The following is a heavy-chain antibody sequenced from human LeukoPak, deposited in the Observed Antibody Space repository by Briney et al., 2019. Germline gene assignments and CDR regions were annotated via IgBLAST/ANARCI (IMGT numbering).Heavy chain of an antibody. CDR1: GYTLTELS. D-gene: IGHD3-22*01. Sequence: ASVKVSCKVSGYTLTELSMHWVRQAPGKGLEWMGGFDPEDGETIYAQKFQGRVTMTEDTSTDTAYMELSSLRSEDTAVYYCARHPTQYYYDSSGYYHDAFDIWGQGTMVTVSS. V-gene: IGHV1-24*01. J-gene: IGHJ3*02. CDR2: FDPEDGET. CDR3: ARHPTQYYYDSSGYYHDAFDI.